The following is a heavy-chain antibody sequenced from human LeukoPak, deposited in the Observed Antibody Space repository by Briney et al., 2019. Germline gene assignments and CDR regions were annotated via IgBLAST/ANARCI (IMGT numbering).Heavy chain of an antibody. CDR3: ARSASYYYDSSGYCPY. CDR1: GYSFTCYW. Sequence: GESLKISCKGSGYSFTCYWIGWVRQMPGKGLEWMGIIYPGDSDTRYSPSFQGQVTISADKSISTAYLQWSSLKASDTAMYYCARSASYYYDSSGYCPYWGQGTLVTVSS. V-gene: IGHV5-51*01. CDR2: IYPGDSDT. D-gene: IGHD3-22*01. J-gene: IGHJ4*02.